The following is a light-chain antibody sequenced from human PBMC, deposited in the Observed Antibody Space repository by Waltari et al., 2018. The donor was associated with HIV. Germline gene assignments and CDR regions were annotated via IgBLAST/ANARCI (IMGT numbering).Light chain of an antibody. CDR1: SSNIGAGSD. CDR3: QSYDSSLSGSV. J-gene: IGLJ2*01. CDR2: GNS. V-gene: IGLV1-40*01. Sequence: QSVLTQPPSASGAPGQRLTISCTGSSSNIGAGSDLPWYQQLPGTAPKPLIYGNSNRPSGVPDRFSGSKSGTSASLAITGLQAEDEADYYCQSYDSSLSGSVFGGGTKLTVL.